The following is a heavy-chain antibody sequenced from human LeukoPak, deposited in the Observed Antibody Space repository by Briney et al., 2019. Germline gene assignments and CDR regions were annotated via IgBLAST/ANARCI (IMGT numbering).Heavy chain of an antibody. CDR3: TRVRGDFWSGYFDY. CDR2: ISSSSSYI. CDR1: GFTFSSYS. J-gene: IGHJ4*02. Sequence: GGSLRLSCAASGFTFSSYSMNWVRQAPGKGLEWVSSISSSSSYIYYADSVKGRFTISRDNAKNSLYLQMNSLRAEDTAVYYCTRVRGDFWSGYFDYWGQGTLVTVSS. V-gene: IGHV3-21*01. D-gene: IGHD3-3*01.